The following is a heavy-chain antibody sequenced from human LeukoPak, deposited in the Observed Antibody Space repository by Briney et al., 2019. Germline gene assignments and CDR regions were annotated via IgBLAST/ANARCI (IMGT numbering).Heavy chain of an antibody. D-gene: IGHD1-26*01. CDR2: ISAYNGNT. CDR3: ATLRGSYPAPYYFDY. CDR1: GYTFTSFG. J-gene: IGHJ4*02. V-gene: IGHV1-18*01. Sequence: GASVKVSCKASGYTFTSFGISWVRQAPGQGLEWMGWISAYNGNTNYAQKFQGRATLTPDTSTSTAYMELRSLRSDDTAVYYCATLRGSYPAPYYFDYWGQGTLVTVSS.